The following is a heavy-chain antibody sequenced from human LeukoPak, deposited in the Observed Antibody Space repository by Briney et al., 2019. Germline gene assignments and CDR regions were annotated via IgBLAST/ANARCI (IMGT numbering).Heavy chain of an antibody. CDR2: ISYDGSNK. V-gene: IGHV3-30-3*01. Sequence: PGGSLRLSCAASGFTFSSYAMHWVRQAPGKGLEWVAVISYDGSNKYYADSVKGRFTISRDNSKNTLYLQMNSLRAEDTAVYYCARGYDFWSGYPGPFDYWGQGTLVTVSS. CDR1: GFTFSSYA. CDR3: ARGYDFWSGYPGPFDY. D-gene: IGHD3-3*01. J-gene: IGHJ4*02.